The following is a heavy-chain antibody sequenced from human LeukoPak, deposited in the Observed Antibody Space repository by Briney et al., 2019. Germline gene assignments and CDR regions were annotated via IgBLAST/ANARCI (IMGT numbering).Heavy chain of an antibody. J-gene: IGHJ3*02. D-gene: IGHD6-13*01. V-gene: IGHV4-59*01. Sequence: SETLSLTCTVSGGSISSYYWSWIRQPPGKGLEWIGYIYYSGSTNYNPSLKSRVTISVDTSKNQFSLKLSSVTAADTAVYYCARLILRKGSSWYMSHDAFDIWGQGTMVTVSS. CDR3: ARLILRKGSSWYMSHDAFDI. CDR1: GGSISSYY. CDR2: IYYSGST.